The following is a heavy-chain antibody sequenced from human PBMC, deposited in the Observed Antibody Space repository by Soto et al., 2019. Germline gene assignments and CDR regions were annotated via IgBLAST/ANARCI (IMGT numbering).Heavy chain of an antibody. Sequence: PGGSLRLSCAASGFTFSTYWMHWLRQVPGKGPVWVSRINNDGSGTAYADSVRGRFTISRDNARNTFYLQMNSLRSDDTAVYYCARDGGYSSGPGDFDYWGQGTLVTVSS. CDR1: GFTFSTYW. J-gene: IGHJ4*02. CDR2: INNDGSGT. D-gene: IGHD6-19*01. CDR3: ARDGGYSSGPGDFDY. V-gene: IGHV3-74*01.